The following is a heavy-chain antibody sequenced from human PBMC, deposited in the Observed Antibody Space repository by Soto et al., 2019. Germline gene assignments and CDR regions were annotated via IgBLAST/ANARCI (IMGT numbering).Heavy chain of an antibody. D-gene: IGHD5-12*01. J-gene: IGHJ4*02. Sequence: QVQLQQWGAGLLKPSETLSLNCAVTGGSLSGYYWSWIRQPPGKGLEWIGEVKDGGHTNYSPSLRGRVTISPDESNNQFSLRLNSVTAADTGVYYCARGQEGVVATHWDQGSLVTVSS. CDR3: ARGQEGVVATH. CDR1: GGSLSGYY. CDR2: VKDGGHT. V-gene: IGHV4-34*01.